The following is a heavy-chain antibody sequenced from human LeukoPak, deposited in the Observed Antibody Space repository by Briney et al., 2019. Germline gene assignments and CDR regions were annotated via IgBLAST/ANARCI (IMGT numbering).Heavy chain of an antibody. V-gene: IGHV3-21*01. CDR3: ARDLTLADGRNDY. Sequence: LGGSLRLSCAASGFRFSDFTMTWVRQAPGKGLEWVSSISSSSSYTYYADSVKGRFTISRDNAKNSLYLQMNSLRAEDTAVYYCARDLTLADGRNDYWGQGTLVTVSS. CDR1: GFRFSDFT. J-gene: IGHJ4*02. CDR2: ISSSSSYT. D-gene: IGHD3-3*02.